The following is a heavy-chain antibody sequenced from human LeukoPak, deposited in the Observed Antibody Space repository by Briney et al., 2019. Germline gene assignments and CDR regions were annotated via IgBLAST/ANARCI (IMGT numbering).Heavy chain of an antibody. CDR2: ISNSSSYT. V-gene: IGHV3-11*06. D-gene: IGHD5-12*01. J-gene: IGHJ6*02. CDR3: ARDPMGDSGYDYIVGYYYYGMDV. CDR1: GFTFSDYY. Sequence: GGSLRLSCAASGFTFSDYYMSWIRQAPGKGLEWVSYISNSSSYTNYADSVKGRFTISRDNAKNSLYLQMNSLRAEDTAVYYCARDPMGDSGYDYIVGYYYYGMDVWGQGTTVTVSS.